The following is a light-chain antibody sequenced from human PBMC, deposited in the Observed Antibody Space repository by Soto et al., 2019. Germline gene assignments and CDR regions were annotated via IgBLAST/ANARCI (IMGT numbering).Light chain of an antibody. CDR2: SAS. CDR1: QSISNF. J-gene: IGKJ1*01. Sequence: DIQLTQSPSSLSASVGDRVTITCRASQSISNFLNWYQQKPGQAPKLLISSASNVQSGVPSRFSGRGSGTEFTLTISGLQPKDSESYCCQQSYNFPRTFGPGTKVDIK. V-gene: IGKV1-39*01. CDR3: QQSYNFPRT.